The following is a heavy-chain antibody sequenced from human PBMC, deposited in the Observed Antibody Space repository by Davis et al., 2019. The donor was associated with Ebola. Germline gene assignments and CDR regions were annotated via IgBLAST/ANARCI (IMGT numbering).Heavy chain of an antibody. Sequence: GGSLRLSCAASGFTFSRYDMNWVRHATGKGLEWVSATGTTGDTYYLASVRGRFTISRDNSKNTLYLQMNSLRAEDTAGYHCAKDRHRSGCPGDYWGQGTLVTVSS. V-gene: IGHV3-13*01. CDR2: TGTTGDT. CDR1: GFTFSRYD. D-gene: IGHD6-19*01. CDR3: AKDRHRSGCPGDY. J-gene: IGHJ4*02.